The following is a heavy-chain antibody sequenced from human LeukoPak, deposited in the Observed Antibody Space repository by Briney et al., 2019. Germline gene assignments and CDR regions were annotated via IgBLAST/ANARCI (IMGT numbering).Heavy chain of an antibody. CDR2: ISYDGSDK. V-gene: IGHV3-30-3*01. J-gene: IGHJ4*02. D-gene: IGHD7-27*01. CDR1: GFTFSNYA. CDR3: ARKTGDFDY. Sequence: GGSLRLSCAASGFTFSNYAMHWVRQAPGKGLEWVAVISYDGSDKFYADSVKGRFTISRDNAKNSLYLQMNSLRAEDTAVYYCARKTGDFDYWGQGTLVTVSS.